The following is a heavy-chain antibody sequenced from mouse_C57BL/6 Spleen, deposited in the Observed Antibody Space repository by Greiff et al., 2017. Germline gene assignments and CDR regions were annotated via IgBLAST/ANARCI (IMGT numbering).Heavy chain of an antibody. D-gene: IGHD1-1*02. CDR3: ARRGYGGSWFAY. Sequence: QVQLQQPGAELVMPGASVKLSCKASGYTFTSYWMHWVKQRPGQGLEWIGEIDPSDSYTNYNQKFKGKSTLTVDKSSSTAYMQLSSLTSEDSAVYYCARRGYGGSWFAYWGQGTLVTGSA. J-gene: IGHJ3*01. CDR2: IDPSDSYT. CDR1: GYTFTSYW. V-gene: IGHV1-69*01.